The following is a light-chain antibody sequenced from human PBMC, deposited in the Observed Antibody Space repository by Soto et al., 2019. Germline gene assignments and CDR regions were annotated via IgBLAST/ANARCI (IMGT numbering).Light chain of an antibody. CDR2: GNI. J-gene: IGLJ2*01. V-gene: IGLV1-40*01. CDR3: QSYDRSLV. CDR1: SSNIGAGYD. Sequence: QSVLTQPPSVSGAPGQRVTISFTGSSSNIGAGYDVHWYQQVPGTAPKLLIYGNINRPSGVPDRFSGSKSGTSASLAITGLQAEDEAEYYCQSYDRSLVFGGGTKLTVL.